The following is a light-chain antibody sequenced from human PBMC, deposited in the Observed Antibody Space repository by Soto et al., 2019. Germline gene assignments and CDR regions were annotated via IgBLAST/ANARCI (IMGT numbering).Light chain of an antibody. Sequence: AIQMTQCPSSLSASLVDRVIITCRASQGIRNDLGWYQQKPGKAPKLLIYDVSSLESGVPSRFSGSGSGTEFTLSISSLQPDDFATYYCQQYNSYWTFGQGTKVDIK. J-gene: IGKJ1*01. CDR2: DVS. CDR1: QGIRND. V-gene: IGKV1-13*02. CDR3: QQYNSYWT.